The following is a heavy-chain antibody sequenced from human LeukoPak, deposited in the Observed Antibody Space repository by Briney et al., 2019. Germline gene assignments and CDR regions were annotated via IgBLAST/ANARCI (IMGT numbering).Heavy chain of an antibody. V-gene: IGHV4-39*07. Sequence: PSETLSLTCTVSGGSISSSSYYWGWIRQPPGKGLEWIGEINHSGSTNYNPSLKSRVTISVDTSKNQFSLKLSSVTAADTAVYYCASMDTAMVISSRFDPWGQGTLVTVSS. CDR2: INHSGST. CDR3: ASMDTAMVISSRFDP. D-gene: IGHD5-18*01. CDR1: GGSISSSSYY. J-gene: IGHJ5*02.